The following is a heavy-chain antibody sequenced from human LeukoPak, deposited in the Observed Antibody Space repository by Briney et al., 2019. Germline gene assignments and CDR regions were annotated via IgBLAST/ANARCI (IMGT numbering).Heavy chain of an antibody. CDR1: GYTFTGYY. CDR3: ARDLGHCGGDCLYFDY. CDR2: INPNSGGT. V-gene: IGHV1-2*02. D-gene: IGHD2-21*01. J-gene: IGHJ4*02. Sequence: ASVKVSCKASGYTFTGYYMHWVRQAPGQGLEWMGWINPNSGGTNYAQKFQGRVTMTRDTSISTAYMELSRLRSDDTAVYYCARDLGHCGGDCLYFDYWGQGTLVTVSS.